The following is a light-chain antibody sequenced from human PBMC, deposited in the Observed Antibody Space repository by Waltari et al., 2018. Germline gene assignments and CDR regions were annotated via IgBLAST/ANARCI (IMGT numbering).Light chain of an antibody. Sequence: QIEVTQEPAFSVSPGGTITVTCALTSGSVSVNDHPSWYQQTPGQPPPTLSYNPNIRSSVVPDRFSGSILGDKAALTITGAQTDDESDYYCVLYIPPGNHVFGSGTTVTVL. V-gene: IGLV8-61*01. J-gene: IGLJ6*01. CDR2: NPN. CDR3: VLYIPPGNHV. CDR1: SGSVSVNDH.